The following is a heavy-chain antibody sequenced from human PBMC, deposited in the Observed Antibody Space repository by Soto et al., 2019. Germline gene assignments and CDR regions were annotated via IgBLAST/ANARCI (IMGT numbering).Heavy chain of an antibody. V-gene: IGHV4-4*01. CDR2: IDHSGN. CDR3: ARSDYGDSSSQDFDY. D-gene: IGHD4-17*01. Sequence: ATLSLTRAVTGASICTSNWWNWVRQPPEQGLECLGQIDHSGNNYNPSLKTRLSMSLDKSKNQFSLWLTSVTAADTAFYFCARSDYGDSSSQDFDYWGQGTTVTVSS. CDR1: GASICTSNW. J-gene: IGHJ4*02.